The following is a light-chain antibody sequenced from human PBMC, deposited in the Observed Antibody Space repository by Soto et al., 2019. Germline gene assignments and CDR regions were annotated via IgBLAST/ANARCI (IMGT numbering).Light chain of an antibody. CDR1: TGAVTSGHY. CDR3: LLSYSGARSVV. Sequence: QAVVTQEPSLNVSPGGTVTLTCGSSTGAVTSGHYPYWFQQKPGQAPRTLIYDTSNKHSWTPARFSGSLLGGKAALTLSGAQPEDEAEYYCLLSYSGARSVVFGGGTKVTVL. J-gene: IGLJ2*01. CDR2: DTS. V-gene: IGLV7-46*01.